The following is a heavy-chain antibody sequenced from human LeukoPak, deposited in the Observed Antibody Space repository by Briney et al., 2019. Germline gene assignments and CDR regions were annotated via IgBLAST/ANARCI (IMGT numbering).Heavy chain of an antibody. Sequence: PGGSLRLSCAASGFTFSSYPMTWVRQAPGKGLEWVSVITGSGGSTYYADSVKGRFTISRDNSKNTLYLQMNSLRAEDTAVYYCAKVLLFGIAAAGPRDYWGQGTLVTVSS. J-gene: IGHJ4*02. CDR1: GFTFSSYP. CDR2: ITGSGGST. V-gene: IGHV3-23*01. CDR3: AKVLLFGIAAAGPRDY. D-gene: IGHD6-13*01.